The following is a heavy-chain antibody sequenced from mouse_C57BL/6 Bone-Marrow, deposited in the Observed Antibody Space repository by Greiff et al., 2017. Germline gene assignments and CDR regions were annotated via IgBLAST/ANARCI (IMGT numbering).Heavy chain of an antibody. CDR3: ARESNSFAY. D-gene: IGHD2-5*01. Sequence: QVQLQQPGAELVRPGSSVKLSCKASGYTFTSYWMAWVKQRPGQGLEWIGNIYPSDSEPHYNQKFKDKATLPVDKSSSTASMPLRSLTSEDSSVNYCARESNSFAYWGQGTLVTVSA. J-gene: IGHJ3*01. CDR2: IYPSDSEP. CDR1: GYTFTSYW. V-gene: IGHV1-61*01.